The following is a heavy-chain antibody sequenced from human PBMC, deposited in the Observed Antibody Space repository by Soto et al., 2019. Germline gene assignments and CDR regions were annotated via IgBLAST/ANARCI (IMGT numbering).Heavy chain of an antibody. Sequence: GESLKISCKGSGYTFTNYWIGWVRQIPGKGLEWMGIIYPGDSDTKYNPSFQGQVTISADKSITTTYLQWSSLKASDTAIYYCWASIFYYGMDVSGQGTTVTVSS. CDR2: IYPGDSDT. V-gene: IGHV5-51*01. J-gene: IGHJ6*02. CDR1: GYTFTNYW. CDR3: WASIFYYGMDV.